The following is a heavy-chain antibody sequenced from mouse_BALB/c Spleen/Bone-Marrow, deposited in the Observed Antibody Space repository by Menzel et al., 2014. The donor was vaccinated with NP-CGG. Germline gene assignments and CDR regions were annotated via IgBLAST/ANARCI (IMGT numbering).Heavy chain of an antibody. Sequence: QVQLQQSGPGLVQPSQSLSITCTVSGFSLTSYGVHWVRQSPGKGLEWLGVIWSGGSTDYNAAFISRLSVTRDNSKSHVFFKMNSLQAYDTAIYYCAREYYGRAWFAYWGQGTLVTVSA. CDR1: GFSLTSYG. V-gene: IGHV2-2*01. CDR2: IWSGGST. D-gene: IGHD1-1*01. CDR3: AREYYGRAWFAY. J-gene: IGHJ3*01.